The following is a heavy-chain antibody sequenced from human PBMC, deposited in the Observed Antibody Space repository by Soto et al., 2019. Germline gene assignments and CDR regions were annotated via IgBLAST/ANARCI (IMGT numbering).Heavy chain of an antibody. J-gene: IGHJ4*02. V-gene: IGHV1-69*02. D-gene: IGHD2-21*01. CDR1: GGTYSSYT. CDR2: IIPILGIA. CDR3: ARARLVNAPFDY. Sequence: QVQLVQSGAEVKKPGSSVKVSCKASGGTYSSYTISWVRQAPGQGLEWMGRIIPILGIANYAQKFQGRVTITADKSTSTAYMELSSLRSEDTAVYYCARARLVNAPFDYWGQGTLVTVSS.